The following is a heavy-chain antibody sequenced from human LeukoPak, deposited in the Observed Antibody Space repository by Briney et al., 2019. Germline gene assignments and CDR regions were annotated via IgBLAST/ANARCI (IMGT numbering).Heavy chain of an antibody. CDR3: AKGVGATSN. Sequence: GGSLRLSCAASGFTFRSYGMHWVRQAPGKGLEWVAVIWYDGSNKYYADSVKGRFTISRDNSKNTLYLQMNSLRAEDTAVYYCAKGVGATSNWGQGTLVTVSS. J-gene: IGHJ4*02. D-gene: IGHD1-26*01. CDR2: IWYDGSNK. CDR1: GFTFRSYG. V-gene: IGHV3-33*06.